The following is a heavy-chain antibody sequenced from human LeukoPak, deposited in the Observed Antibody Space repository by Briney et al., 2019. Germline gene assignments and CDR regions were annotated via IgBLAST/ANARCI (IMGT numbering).Heavy chain of an antibody. Sequence: GGSLRLSCAASGFTFSSYGMHGVRQAPGKGLEGVAVIWYDGSNKYYADSVKGRFTISRDNSKNTLYLQMNSLRAEDTAVYYCARDLAAAGQPDFGYWGQGTLVTVSS. CDR2: IWYDGSNK. D-gene: IGHD6-13*01. J-gene: IGHJ4*02. V-gene: IGHV3-33*01. CDR1: GFTFSSYG. CDR3: ARDLAAAGQPDFGY.